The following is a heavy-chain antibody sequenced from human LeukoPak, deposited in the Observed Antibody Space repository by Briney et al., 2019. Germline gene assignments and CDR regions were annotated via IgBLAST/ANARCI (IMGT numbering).Heavy chain of an antibody. D-gene: IGHD4-17*01. Sequence: SETLSLTCTVSGGSISSYYWSWIWQPAGKGLEWIGRIYTSGSTNYNPSLKSRVTMSVDTSKNQFSLKLSSVTAADTAVYYCARAGYGDYPYYYYYMHVWGKGTTVTVSS. CDR2: IYTSGST. CDR1: GGSISSYY. CDR3: ARAGYGDYPYYYYYMHV. J-gene: IGHJ6*03. V-gene: IGHV4-4*07.